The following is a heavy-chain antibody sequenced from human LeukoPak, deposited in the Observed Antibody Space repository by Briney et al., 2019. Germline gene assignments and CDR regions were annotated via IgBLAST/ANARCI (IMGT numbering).Heavy chain of an antibody. CDR3: ARESNIVVAPVAYYYYGMDV. CDR2: ISVYNGNT. Sequence: GASVKVSCKASGYTFTSYGISWVRQAPGQGLEWMGWISVYNGNTNYAQKLQGRVTMTTDTSTSTAYMELKSLRSDDTAVYYCARESNIVVAPVAYYYYGMDVRGQGTTVTVSS. D-gene: IGHD2-2*01. V-gene: IGHV1-18*01. J-gene: IGHJ6*02. CDR1: GYTFTSYG.